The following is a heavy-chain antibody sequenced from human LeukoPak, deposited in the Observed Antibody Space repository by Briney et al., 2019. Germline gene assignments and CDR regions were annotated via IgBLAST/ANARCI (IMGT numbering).Heavy chain of an antibody. V-gene: IGHV4-4*09. CDR2: IHASGPT. D-gene: IGHD6-6*01. CDR3: ARHDAGIAARPFDN. Sequence: PSETLSLTCTVSGGSISTYYWSWIRRPPGKGLEWIAYIHASGPTNYNPSLKSRITISVDTSKNQFSLRLSSVTAADTAVYYCARHDAGIAARPFDNWGQGTLVTVSS. CDR1: GGSISTYY. J-gene: IGHJ4*02.